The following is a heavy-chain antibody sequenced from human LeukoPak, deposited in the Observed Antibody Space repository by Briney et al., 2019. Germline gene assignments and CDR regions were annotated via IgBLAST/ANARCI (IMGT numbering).Heavy chain of an antibody. J-gene: IGHJ4*02. V-gene: IGHV1-2*02. D-gene: IGHD3-10*01. CDR2: INPNSGGT. CDR1: GYTFTGYY. Sequence: ASVKVSCKASGYTFTGYYMHWVRQAPGQGLEWMGWINPNSGGTNYAQKFQGRVTMTRDTSISTAYMELSRLRSDDTAVYYCAKESLWFGELTRGDYWGQGTLVTVSS. CDR3: AKESLWFGELTRGDY.